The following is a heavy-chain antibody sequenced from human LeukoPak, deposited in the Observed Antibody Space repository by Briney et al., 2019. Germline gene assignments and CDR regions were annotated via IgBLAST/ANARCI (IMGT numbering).Heavy chain of an antibody. CDR1: GGSFSGYY. D-gene: IGHD3-3*01. CDR3: ARVTTYYDFWSGYFAPYYYYYMDV. Sequence: ETLSLTCAVYGGSFSGYYWSWIRQPPGKGLEWIGEINHSGSTNYNPSLKSRVTISVDTSKNQFSLKLSSVTAADTAVYYCARVTTYYDFWSGYFAPYYYYYMDVWGKGTTVTVS. CDR2: INHSGST. J-gene: IGHJ6*03. V-gene: IGHV4-34*01.